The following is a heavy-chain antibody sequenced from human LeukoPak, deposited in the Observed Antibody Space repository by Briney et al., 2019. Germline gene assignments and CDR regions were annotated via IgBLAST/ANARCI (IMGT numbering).Heavy chain of an antibody. V-gene: IGHV3-30*02. CDR1: GFTFSNYG. Sequence: GGSLRLSCAVSGFTFSNYGMHWVRQAPGKGLEWVAFIRYDGSNKYYADSVKGRFTISRDNSKNTLYLQMNSLRAEDTAVYYCAKDLRAYYYYYMDVWGKGTTVTVSS. CDR2: IRYDGSNK. CDR3: AKDLRAYYYYYMDV. J-gene: IGHJ6*03.